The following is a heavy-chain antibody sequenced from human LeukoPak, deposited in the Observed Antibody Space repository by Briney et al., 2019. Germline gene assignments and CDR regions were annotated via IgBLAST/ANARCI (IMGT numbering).Heavy chain of an antibody. J-gene: IGHJ4*02. D-gene: IGHD3-22*01. CDR3: AKDPYYDSSGYSDY. Sequence: GGSLRLSCAASGFTVSSNYMSWVRQAPGKGLVWVSAISGSAGSTYYAESVKGRFTISRDNSKNTLYLQMNSLRAEDTAVYYCAKDPYYDSSGYSDYWGQGTLVTVSS. V-gene: IGHV3-23*01. CDR1: GFTVSSNY. CDR2: ISGSAGST.